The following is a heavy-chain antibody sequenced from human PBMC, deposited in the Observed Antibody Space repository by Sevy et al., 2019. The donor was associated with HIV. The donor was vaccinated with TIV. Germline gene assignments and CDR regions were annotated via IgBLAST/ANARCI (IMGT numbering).Heavy chain of an antibody. V-gene: IGHV3-21*01. J-gene: IGHJ3*02. D-gene: IGHD6-19*01. CDR2: ISSSSSYI. CDR1: GFTFSSYS. Sequence: GGSLRLSCAASGFTFSSYSMNWVRQAPGKGLEWVSSISSSSSYIYYADSVKGRFTISRVNAKNSLYLQMNSLRAEDTAVYYCARDTRTFKQWLDLVHDAFDIWGQGTMVTVSS. CDR3: ARDTRTFKQWLDLVHDAFDI.